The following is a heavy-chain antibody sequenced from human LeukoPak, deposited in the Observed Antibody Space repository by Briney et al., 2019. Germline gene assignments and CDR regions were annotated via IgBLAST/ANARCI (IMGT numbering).Heavy chain of an antibody. CDR3: ARGGTGSLGSPHYYYYGMDV. CDR1: GYTFTGYY. D-gene: IGHD1-1*01. V-gene: IGHV1-2*02. Sequence: ASVKVSCKASGYTFTGYYMHWVRQAPGQGLEWMGWINPNSGGTNYAQKFQGRVTMTRDTSISTAYMELSRLRSDDTAAYYCARGGTGSLGSPHYYYYGMDVWGQGTTVTVSS. CDR2: INPNSGGT. J-gene: IGHJ6*02.